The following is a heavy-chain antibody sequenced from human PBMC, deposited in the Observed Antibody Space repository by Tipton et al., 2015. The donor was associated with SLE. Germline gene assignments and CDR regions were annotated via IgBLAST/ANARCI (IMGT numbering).Heavy chain of an antibody. Sequence: TLSLTCTVSGGSISSHHWSWIRQPPGKGLEWIGYIYYSGSTNYNPSLKSRVTISVDTSKNQFALKLSSVTAADTAVYYCARDSITMVQGDTVSLSWLDPWGQGTLVTVPS. V-gene: IGHV4-59*11. CDR2: IYYSGST. J-gene: IGHJ5*02. CDR1: GGSISSHH. CDR3: ARDSITMVQGDTVSLSWLDP. D-gene: IGHD3-10*01.